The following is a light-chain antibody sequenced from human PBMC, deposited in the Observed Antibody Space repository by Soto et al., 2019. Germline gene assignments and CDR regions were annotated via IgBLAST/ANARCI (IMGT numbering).Light chain of an antibody. CDR1: SSDIGAYHY. J-gene: IGLJ2*01. CDR2: AVN. CDR3: FSYTTSDTVL. V-gene: IGLV2-14*01. Sequence: QSVLTQAASVSGSPGQSITTSCTGTSSDIGAYHYVSWYQQRPGKAPKLMIYAVNNRPSGISNRFSGSKSGNTASLTISGLQAEDEAVYYCFSYTTSDTVLFGGGTKVTVL.